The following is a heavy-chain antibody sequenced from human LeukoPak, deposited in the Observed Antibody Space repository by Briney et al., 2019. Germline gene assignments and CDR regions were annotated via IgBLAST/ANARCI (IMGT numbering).Heavy chain of an antibody. V-gene: IGHV3-30*04. D-gene: IGHD5-12*01. Sequence: GGSLRLSCAASGFTFSSYAMHWVRQAPGKELEWVAVISYDGSNKYYADSVKGRFTISRDNSKNTLYLQMSSLRAEDTAVYYCARWYLDSGYDDWGQGTLVTVSS. CDR1: GFTFSSYA. CDR2: ISYDGSNK. J-gene: IGHJ4*02. CDR3: ARWYLDSGYDD.